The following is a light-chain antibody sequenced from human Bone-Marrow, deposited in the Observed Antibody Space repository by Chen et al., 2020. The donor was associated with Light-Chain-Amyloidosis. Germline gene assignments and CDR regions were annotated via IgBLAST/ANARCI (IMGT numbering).Light chain of an antibody. CDR3: QSYDSSLSGSVV. J-gene: IGLJ2*01. Sequence: QSVMTQPPSVSGAPGQRVTISCTGSSSNIGAGYDLQWYQQLPGTAPKLLIYGNSNRPSGVPDRFSGSKSGTSASLAITGLQAEDEADYYCQSYDSSLSGSVVFGGGTKLTVL. V-gene: IGLV1-40*01. CDR1: SSNIGAGYD. CDR2: GNS.